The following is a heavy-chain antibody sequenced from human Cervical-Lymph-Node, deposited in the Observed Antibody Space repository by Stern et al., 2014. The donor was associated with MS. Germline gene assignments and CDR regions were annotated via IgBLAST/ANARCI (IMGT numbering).Heavy chain of an antibody. D-gene: IGHD3-3*01. CDR3: ARLFYYDFWSGSYPYGMDV. Sequence: QVQLQESGPGLVKPSQTLSLTCTVSGAAISGGNYYWSWIRPSAGKGLEWIGRISTSGSATYTPPHQGRFSISIDTSRTHFSLKLSSVTAADTAVYFCARLFYYDFWSGSYPYGMDVWGQGATVIVSS. J-gene: IGHJ6*02. CDR1: GAAISGGNYY. CDR2: ISTSGSA. V-gene: IGHV4-61*02.